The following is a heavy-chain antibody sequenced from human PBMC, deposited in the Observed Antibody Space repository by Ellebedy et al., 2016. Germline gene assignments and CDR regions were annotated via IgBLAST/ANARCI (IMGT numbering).Heavy chain of an antibody. CDR1: GYTFTSYG. Sequence: ASVKVSCKASGYTFTSYGVTWVRQAPGQGLEWMGWISVYNDDRNYAQKLRGRVTMTTDTSTSTAYMELRSLRSDDTAVYYCARGVVAATQDFWGPGTLVTVSS. CDR3: ARGVVAATQDF. J-gene: IGHJ4*02. CDR2: ISVYNDDR. D-gene: IGHD2-15*01. V-gene: IGHV1-18*01.